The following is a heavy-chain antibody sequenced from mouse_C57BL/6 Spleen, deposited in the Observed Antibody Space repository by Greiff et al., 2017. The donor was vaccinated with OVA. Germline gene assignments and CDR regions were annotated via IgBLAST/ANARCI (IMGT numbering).Heavy chain of an antibody. CDR1: GFTFSSYG. CDR2: ISSGGSYT. D-gene: IGHD1-1*01. J-gene: IGHJ1*03. V-gene: IGHV5-6*01. Sequence: EVKVVESGGDLVKPGGSLKLSCAASGFTFSSYGMSWVRQTPDKRLEWVATISSGGSYTYYPDSVKGRFTISRDNAKNTLYLQMSSLKSEDTAMYYCASHPIYYGSSYRYWYFDVWGTGTTVTVSS. CDR3: ASHPIYYGSSYRYWYFDV.